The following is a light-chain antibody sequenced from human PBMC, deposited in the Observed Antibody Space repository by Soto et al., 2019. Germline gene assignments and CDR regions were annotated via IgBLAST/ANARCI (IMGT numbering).Light chain of an antibody. CDR3: SLYTSSSTLWV. CDR1: SSDVGSYNR. Sequence: QSALTQPPSVSGSPGQSVTISCTGTSSDVGSYNRVSWYQQPPGTAPKLMIYEVSNRPSGVPDRFSGSKSGNMASLTISGLQAEDEADYYCSLYTSSSTLWVFGGGTKVTVL. J-gene: IGLJ3*02. CDR2: EVS. V-gene: IGLV2-18*01.